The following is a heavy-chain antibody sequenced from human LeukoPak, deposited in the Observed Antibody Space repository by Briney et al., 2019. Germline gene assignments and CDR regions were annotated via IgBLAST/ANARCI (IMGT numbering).Heavy chain of an antibody. D-gene: IGHD3-22*01. V-gene: IGHV3-66*01. CDR3: ARSYDDSTGYYYLET. Sequence: GGSLRLSCAASGFTVSSNYMSWVRQAPGKGLEWVSVIYSGGSTYYADSVKGRFTISRDNAKNSLYLQMNSLRAEDTAVYYCARSYDDSTGYYYLETWGQGTLVTVSS. CDR2: IYSGGST. CDR1: GFTVSSNY. J-gene: IGHJ5*02.